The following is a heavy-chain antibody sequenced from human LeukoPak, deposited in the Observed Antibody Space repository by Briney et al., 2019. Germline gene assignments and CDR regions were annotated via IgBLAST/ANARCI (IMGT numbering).Heavy chain of an antibody. D-gene: IGHD6-13*01. V-gene: IGHV1-2*02. CDR2: INPNSGGT. J-gene: IGHJ4*02. CDR3: VRDMLAAAGAGG. CDR1: GYTFTDYS. Sequence: ASVKVSCKASGYTFTDYSMHWVRQAPGQGLEWMGWINPNSGGTDYAQKFQGRVTMTRVTSISTAYLEVTRLTSDDTAVYLCVRDMLAAAGAGGWGQGTLVTVSS.